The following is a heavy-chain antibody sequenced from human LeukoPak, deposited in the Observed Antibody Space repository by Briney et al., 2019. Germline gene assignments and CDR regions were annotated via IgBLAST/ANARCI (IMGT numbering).Heavy chain of an antibody. CDR3: AKDPTSTFPVDY. V-gene: IGHV3-23*01. CDR1: GFTFSSYA. CDR2: ISGSGGRT. Sequence: PGGSLRLSCAASGFTFSSYAMSWVRQAPGKGLEWVSAISGSGGRTYYADSVKGRFTISRDNSKNTLYLQMNGLRAEDTAVYYCAKDPTSTFPVDYWGQGTLVTVSS. D-gene: IGHD2-21*01. J-gene: IGHJ4*02.